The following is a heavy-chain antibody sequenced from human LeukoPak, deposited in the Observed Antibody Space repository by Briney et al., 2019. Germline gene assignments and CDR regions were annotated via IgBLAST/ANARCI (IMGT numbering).Heavy chain of an antibody. Sequence: PGGSLRLSCAASGFTFSTYWMHWVRQAPGKGLVWVSHINSDGTSTSYADSVKGRFTFSRDNAKNTLYLQMNNLRADDTAVYYCARGVAGYDYWGQGTLVTVSS. D-gene: IGHD6-19*01. V-gene: IGHV3-74*01. CDR3: ARGVAGYDY. J-gene: IGHJ4*02. CDR1: GFTFSTYW. CDR2: INSDGTST.